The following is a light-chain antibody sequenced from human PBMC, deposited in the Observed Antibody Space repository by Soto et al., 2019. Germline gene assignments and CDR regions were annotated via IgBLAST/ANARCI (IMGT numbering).Light chain of an antibody. CDR2: AAS. V-gene: IGKV1-9*01. J-gene: IGKJ1*01. CDR3: QQLNGYLRT. Sequence: DIQLTQSPSFLSASVGDRVTITCRASQGISSYLAWYQQKPGKAPKLLIYAASTLQSGVPSRFSGSGSGTEFTITIICLQPEVFATYYCQQLNGYLRTFGQGTKVEIK. CDR1: QGISSY.